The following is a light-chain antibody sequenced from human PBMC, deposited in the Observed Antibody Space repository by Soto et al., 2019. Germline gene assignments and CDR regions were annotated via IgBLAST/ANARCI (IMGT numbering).Light chain of an antibody. CDR2: DAS. V-gene: IGKV1-5*01. CDR1: QSISTW. J-gene: IGKJ5*01. CDR3: QQTYTTPEIT. Sequence: GDRVTITCRASQSISTWLAWYQQKPGKAPKVLISDASNLASGVPTRFSGSGSGTDFTPTISSLQPEDFAIYYCQQTYTTPEITFGQGTRLEIK.